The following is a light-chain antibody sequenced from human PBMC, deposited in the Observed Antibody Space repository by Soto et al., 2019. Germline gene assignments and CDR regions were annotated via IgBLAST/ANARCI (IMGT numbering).Light chain of an antibody. CDR3: QHYGRSPIT. CDR1: QSVNSR. Sequence: EIVLTQSPGTLSLSPGERATLSCRASQSVNSRLAWYQHKPGQAPRLLISGASSRATGIPDRFRGSGSATDFTLPISRLEPEDFALYYCQHYGRSPITFGQGTRLEIK. V-gene: IGKV3-20*01. J-gene: IGKJ5*01. CDR2: GAS.